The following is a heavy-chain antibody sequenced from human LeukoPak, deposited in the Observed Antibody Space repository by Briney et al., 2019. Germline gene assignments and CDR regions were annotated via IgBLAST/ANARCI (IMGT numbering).Heavy chain of an antibody. CDR2: ISSSGSTI. CDR3: ARDLTTVYYYYYMDV. CDR1: GFTFSDYY. D-gene: IGHD4-17*01. J-gene: IGHJ6*03. V-gene: IGHV3-11*01. Sequence: KPGGSLRLSCAASGFTFSDYYMSWIRQAPGKGLEWVSYISSSGSTIYYADSVKGRFTISRDNAKSSLYLQMNSLRAEDTAVYYCARDLTTVYYYYYMDVWGKGTTVTISS.